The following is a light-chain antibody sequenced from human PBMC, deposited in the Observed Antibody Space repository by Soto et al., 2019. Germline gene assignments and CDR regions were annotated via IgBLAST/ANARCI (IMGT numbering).Light chain of an antibody. CDR3: LQYGSSPRT. CDR2: GAS. CDR1: QSVSNNY. V-gene: IGKV3-20*01. Sequence: EIVLTQSPGTLSLSPGERATLSCRASQSVSNNYLTWYQQKPGQAPRLLIYGASSRATGIPDRCSGYGSGTDFTLTISRLEPEDFAVYYCLQYGSSPRTFGQGTKVEIK. J-gene: IGKJ1*01.